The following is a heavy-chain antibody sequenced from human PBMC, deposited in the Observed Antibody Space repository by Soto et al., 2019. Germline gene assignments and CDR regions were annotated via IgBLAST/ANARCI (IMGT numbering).Heavy chain of an antibody. CDR2: INIDLSST. Sequence: GGSLRLSCAASGFTFINYWIHWVRQAPWKVLLLFSLINIDLSSTSYADSVKGLFTVSRYNANNTLYLQINILRSYDKALYFCAMGGGPAAMSYWGQGTLVTVSS. J-gene: IGHJ4*02. CDR1: GFTFINYW. D-gene: IGHD2-2*01. V-gene: IGHV3-74*01. CDR3: AMGGGPAAMSY.